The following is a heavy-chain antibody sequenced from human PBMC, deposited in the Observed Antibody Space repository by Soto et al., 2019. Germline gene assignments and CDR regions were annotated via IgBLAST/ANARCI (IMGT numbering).Heavy chain of an antibody. CDR2: ISYDGSNK. CDR3: AKPPYGDSTFAYFDY. D-gene: IGHD4-17*01. Sequence: GGSLRLSCAASGFSFSSYAMHWVRQAPGKGLEWVAFISYDGSNKYYADSVKGRFTISRYSYKNTLYLQMNSLRAEDTAVYYCAKPPYGDSTFAYFDYWGQGTLVTVSS. CDR1: GFSFSSYA. V-gene: IGHV3-30*04. J-gene: IGHJ4*02.